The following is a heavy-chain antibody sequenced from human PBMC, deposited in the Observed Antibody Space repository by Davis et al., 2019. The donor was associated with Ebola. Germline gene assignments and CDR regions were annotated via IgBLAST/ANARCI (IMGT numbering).Heavy chain of an antibody. CDR2: MNPNSGNT. CDR1: AYTFTSYD. D-gene: IGHD3-10*01. Sequence: ASVKVSCKASAYTFTSYDINWVRQATGQGLEWMGWMNPNSGNTGYAQKFQGRVTMTMNTSISTAYMEVSSLRSEDTAVYYCARAPTWSQINYYCFDYWGQGTLVTVSS. J-gene: IGHJ4*02. CDR3: ARAPTWSQINYYCFDY. V-gene: IGHV1-8*01.